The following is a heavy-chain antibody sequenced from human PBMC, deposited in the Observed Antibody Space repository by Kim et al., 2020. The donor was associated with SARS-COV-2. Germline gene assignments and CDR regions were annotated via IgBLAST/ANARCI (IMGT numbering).Heavy chain of an antibody. D-gene: IGHD3-10*01. CDR3: ARVGGFRGVTAPDV. J-gene: IGHJ6*02. V-gene: IGHV3-21*01. CDR1: GFTFSSYS. CDR2: ISSSSSYI. Sequence: GGSLRLSCAASGFTFSSYSMNWVRQAPGKGLEWVSSISSSSSYIYYADSVKGRFTISRDNAKNSLYLQMNSLRAEDTAVYYCARVGGFRGVTAPDVWGQGTTVTVSS.